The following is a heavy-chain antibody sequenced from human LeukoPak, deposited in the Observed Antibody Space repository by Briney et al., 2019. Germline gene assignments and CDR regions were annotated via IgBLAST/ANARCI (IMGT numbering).Heavy chain of an antibody. CDR1: GFIFSNYG. Sequence: GGSLRLSCAASGFIFSNYGMHWVRQAPGKGPEWVAIIWYDGSKTYYADSVKGRFTISRDNSKNTLYVQMNSLRIEDAAVYYCAKDTRYHSSGTYATAAFDIWGQGTMVTVSS. V-gene: IGHV3-30*02. D-gene: IGHD3-16*01. CDR2: IWYDGSKT. J-gene: IGHJ3*02. CDR3: AKDTRYHSSGTYATAAFDI.